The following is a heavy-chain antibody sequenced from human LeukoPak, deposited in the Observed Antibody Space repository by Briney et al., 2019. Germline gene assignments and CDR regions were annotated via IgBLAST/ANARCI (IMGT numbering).Heavy chain of an antibody. D-gene: IGHD3-3*01. CDR2: ISGRDGST. J-gene: IGHJ4*02. CDR1: GFTFSSYA. Sequence: GGSLRLSCAASGFTFSSYALSWVRQAPGKGLEWVSVISGRDGSTYYADSVKGRFTISRDTSKNTLYLQMNGLRAEDTAVYYCARTPSWSGYASIDYWGQGTLVTVSS. CDR3: ARTPSWSGYASIDY. V-gene: IGHV3-23*01.